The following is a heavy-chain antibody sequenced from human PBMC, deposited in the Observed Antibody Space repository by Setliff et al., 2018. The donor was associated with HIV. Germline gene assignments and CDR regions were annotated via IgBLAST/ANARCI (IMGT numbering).Heavy chain of an antibody. CDR3: ARGRYRSRWYASDHYYIDV. Sequence: NPSETLSLTCTVSGGSVSNDSYYWSWIRLPPGRGLEWIGYIFYSGSTNYNPSLKSRVTISVDTSKNQFSLKLRSVTAADTALYYCARGRYRSRWYASDHYYIDVWGKGTTVTVSS. V-gene: IGHV4-61*01. J-gene: IGHJ6*03. CDR2: IFYSGST. CDR1: GGSVSNDSYY. D-gene: IGHD6-13*01.